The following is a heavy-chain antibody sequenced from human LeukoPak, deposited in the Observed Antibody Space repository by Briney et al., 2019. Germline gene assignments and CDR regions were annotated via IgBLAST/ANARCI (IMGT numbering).Heavy chain of an antibody. CDR3: ARDWRVGASDY. J-gene: IGHJ4*02. D-gene: IGHD1-26*01. CDR1: GYTFTSYG. CDR2: ISAYNGNT. V-gene: IGHV1-18*01. Sequence: ASVKVSCKASGYTFTSYGISWVRQAPGQGLEWMGWISAYNGNTNYAQKLQGRVTMTTDTSTSTAHMELRSLRSDDTAVYYCARDWRVGASDYWGQGTLVTVSS.